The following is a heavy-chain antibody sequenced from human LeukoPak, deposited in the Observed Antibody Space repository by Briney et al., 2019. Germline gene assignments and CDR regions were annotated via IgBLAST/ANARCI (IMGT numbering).Heavy chain of an antibody. CDR3: ARDPIAAAVNR. CDR2: ISSSSSYI. J-gene: IGHJ1*01. Sequence: GGSLRLSCAASGFTFSSYSMKWVRQAPGKGLEWVSSISSSSSYIYYADSVKGRFTISRDNAKNSLYLQMNSLRAEDTAVYYCARDPIAAAVNRWGQGTLVTVSS. D-gene: IGHD6-13*01. V-gene: IGHV3-21*01. CDR1: GFTFSSYS.